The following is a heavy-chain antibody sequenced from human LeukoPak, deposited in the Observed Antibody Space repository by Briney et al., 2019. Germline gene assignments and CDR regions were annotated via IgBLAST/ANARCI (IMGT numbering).Heavy chain of an antibody. CDR2: IYHSGST. Sequence: SETLSLTCTVSGYSISSGYYWGWIRQPPGKGLEWIGSIYHSGSTYYNPSLKSRVTISVDTSKNQFSLKLSSVTAADTAVYYCARVRYSSVGDYWGQGTLVTVSS. D-gene: IGHD5-18*01. V-gene: IGHV4-38-2*02. CDR1: GYSISSGYY. J-gene: IGHJ4*02. CDR3: ARVRYSSVGDY.